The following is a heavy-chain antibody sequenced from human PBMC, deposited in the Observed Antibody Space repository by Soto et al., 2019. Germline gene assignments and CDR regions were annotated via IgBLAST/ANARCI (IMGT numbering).Heavy chain of an antibody. J-gene: IGHJ4*02. Sequence: QVQLQESGPGLVKPSQTLSLTCTVSGGSISSGGYYWSWIRQHPGKGLEWIGYIYYSGSTYYNPSRNSRVTRSVDTSKNQFCLKLSSVTAADTAGYYCARSGYSYGPNPLLYWGQGTLVTVSS. CDR3: ARSGYSYGPNPLLY. CDR2: IYYSGST. D-gene: IGHD5-18*01. V-gene: IGHV4-31*03. CDR1: GGSISSGGYY.